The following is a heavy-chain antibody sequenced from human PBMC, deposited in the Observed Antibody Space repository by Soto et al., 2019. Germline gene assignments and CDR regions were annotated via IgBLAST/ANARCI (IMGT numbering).Heavy chain of an antibody. D-gene: IGHD3-3*01. Sequence: LSLTCSVSGGSISSYYWSWIRQPPGKGLEWIGYIYYTGSSNYNPSLKSRVTMSVDLSRNLFSLRLTSVTTADTAIYYCARGPNYDFWSGYFRGWGQGTLVTVSS. J-gene: IGHJ4*02. V-gene: IGHV4-59*01. CDR1: GGSISSYY. CDR2: IYYTGSS. CDR3: ARGPNYDFWSGYFRG.